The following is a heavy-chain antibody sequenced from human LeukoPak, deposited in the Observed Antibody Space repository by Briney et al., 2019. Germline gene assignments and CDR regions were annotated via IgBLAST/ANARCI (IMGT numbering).Heavy chain of an antibody. CDR1: GFTFSSYS. D-gene: IGHD4-23*01. CDR2: ISSSSSYI. J-gene: IGHJ5*02. Sequence: GGSLRLSCAASGFTFSSYSMNWVRQAPGKGLEWVSSISSSSSYIYYADSVKGRFTISRDNAKNSLYLQMNSLRAEDTAVYYCARGRERGGNIWYNWFDPWGQGTLVTVSS. CDR3: ARGRERGGNIWYNWFDP. V-gene: IGHV3-21*01.